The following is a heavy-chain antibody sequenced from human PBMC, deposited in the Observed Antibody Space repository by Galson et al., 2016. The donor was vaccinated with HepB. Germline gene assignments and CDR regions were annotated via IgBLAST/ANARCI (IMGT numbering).Heavy chain of an antibody. CDR1: GFTFSSYS. J-gene: IGHJ6*04. V-gene: IGHV3-21*01. Sequence: SLRLSCAASGFTFSSYSMNWVRQAPGKGLEWVSSISSSSSYIYYADSVKGRFTISRDNAKNSLYLHMDSLRDEDTAVYYCARFSGYSYGQDCYYYYGMDVWGKGTAGTVSS. D-gene: IGHD5-18*01. CDR2: ISSSSSYI. CDR3: ARFSGYSYGQDCYYYYGMDV.